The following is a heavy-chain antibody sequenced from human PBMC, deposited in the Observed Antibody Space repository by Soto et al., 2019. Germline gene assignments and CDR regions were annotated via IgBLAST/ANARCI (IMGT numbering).Heavy chain of an antibody. V-gene: IGHV3-11*01. CDR2: ISSSGSTI. D-gene: IGHD1-26*01. CDR1: GFTFSDYY. J-gene: IGHJ3*02. CDR3: ARDRTIGSYYSRPWDAFDI. Sequence: QVQLVESGGGLVKPGGSLRLSCAASGFTFSDYYMSWIRQAPGKGLEWVSYISSSGSTIYYADSVKGRFTISRDNAKNSLYLLMNSLRAEDTAVYYCARDRTIGSYYSRPWDAFDIWGQGTMVTVSS.